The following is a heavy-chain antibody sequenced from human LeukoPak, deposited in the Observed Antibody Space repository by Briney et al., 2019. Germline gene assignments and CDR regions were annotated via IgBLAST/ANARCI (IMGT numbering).Heavy chain of an antibody. CDR2: IYSGGST. V-gene: IGHV3-53*01. CDR3: GRGGDHYDILTGYYWSFDY. Sequence: GGSLRLSCAASGFTVSSNYMSWVRQAPGKGLEWVSVIYSGGSTYYADSVKGRFTISGDNSKNTLYLQMNSLRAEDTAVYYCGRGGDHYDILTGYYWSFDYWGQGTLVTVSS. CDR1: GFTVSSNY. J-gene: IGHJ4*02. D-gene: IGHD3-9*01.